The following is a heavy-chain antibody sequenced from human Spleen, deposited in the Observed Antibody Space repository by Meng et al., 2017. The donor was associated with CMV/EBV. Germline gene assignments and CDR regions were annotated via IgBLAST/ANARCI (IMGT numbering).Heavy chain of an antibody. CDR3: AKDIRGDFYYGSGRGFDY. D-gene: IGHD3-10*01. V-gene: IGHV3-53*01. CDR2: IYSGGST. Sequence: GGSLRLSCAASGFTVSSNYMSWVRQAPGKGLEWVSVIYSGGSTYYADSVKGRFTISRDNSKNTLYLQMNSLRAEDTAVYYCAKDIRGDFYYGSGRGFDYWGQGTLVTVSS. J-gene: IGHJ4*02. CDR1: GFTVSSNY.